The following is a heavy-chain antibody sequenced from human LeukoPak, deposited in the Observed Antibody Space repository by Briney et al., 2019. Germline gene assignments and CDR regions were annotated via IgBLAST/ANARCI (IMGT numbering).Heavy chain of an antibody. CDR3: AHGSAQYYEY. V-gene: IGHV3-15*07. D-gene: IGHD2-15*01. Sequence: GGSLRLSCAVSGLTLSNVWMNWVRQAPGKGLEWVGRIRSQTAGGTTDFAAPVEGRFSISRDDSKNSLYLQMNSLTSEDTAVYYCAHGSAQYYEYWGQGTLVTVSS. CDR2: IRSQTAGGTT. CDR1: GLTLSNVW. J-gene: IGHJ1*01.